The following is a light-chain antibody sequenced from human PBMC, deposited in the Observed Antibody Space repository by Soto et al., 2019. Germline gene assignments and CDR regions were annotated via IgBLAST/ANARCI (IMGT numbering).Light chain of an antibody. CDR3: KQRSNWPIT. CDR2: GAS. V-gene: IGKV3D-20*02. CDR1: QSVPSSF. J-gene: IGKJ5*01. Sequence: EIVLPQSPGTLSLSPGASSTLSRRDSQSVPSSFLSWYQQKPGQANRLLIYGASGRATGIPDRFSGSGSGTDFTLTISSLEPEDFAVYYCKQRSNWPITFGQGKRLEIK.